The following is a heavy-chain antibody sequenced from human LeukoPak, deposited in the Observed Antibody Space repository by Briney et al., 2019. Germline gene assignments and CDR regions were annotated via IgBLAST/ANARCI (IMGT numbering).Heavy chain of an antibody. CDR1: GYIFTSYW. CDR3: ARQGIGTVAGSSDFDY. Sequence: GESLKISCKGSGYIFTSYWIGWVRQMPGKGLEWMGIIYPGDSDTRYSPSFQGQVTISADKSISTAYLQWSSLKASDTAMYYCARQGIGTVAGSSDFDYWGQGTLVTVSS. V-gene: IGHV5-51*01. J-gene: IGHJ4*02. CDR2: IYPGDSDT. D-gene: IGHD6-19*01.